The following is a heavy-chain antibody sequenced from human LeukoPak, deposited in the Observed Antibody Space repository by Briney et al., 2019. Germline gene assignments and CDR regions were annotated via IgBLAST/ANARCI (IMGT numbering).Heavy chain of an antibody. CDR3: ARRVEGHDFWSGYYEGWSDP. D-gene: IGHD3-3*01. CDR1: GGSFSGYY. J-gene: IGHJ5*02. V-gene: IGHV4-59*01. CDR2: IYYSGST. Sequence: SETLSLTCAVYGGSFSGYYWSWIRQPPGKGLEWIGYIYYSGSTNYNPSLKSRVTISVDTSKNQFSLKLSSVTAADTAVYYCARRVEGHDFWSGYYEGWSDPWGQGTLVTVSS.